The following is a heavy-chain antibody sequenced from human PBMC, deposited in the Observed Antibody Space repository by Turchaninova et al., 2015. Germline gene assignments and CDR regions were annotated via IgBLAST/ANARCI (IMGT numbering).Heavy chain of an antibody. CDR2: IIHSGNT. J-gene: IGHJ4*02. CDR1: GGSFSGYY. Sequence: QVQLQQWGAGLFKPSETLSLTCAVYGGSFSGYYWRWIRQPPGKGLEWIGEIIHSGNTNYNPSLKSRVIISVDTSRNQFSLTLRSVTAADTAVYYCARGLDNSGWSPFEYWGQGTLVTVSS. V-gene: IGHV4-34*01. CDR3: ARGLDNSGWSPFEY. D-gene: IGHD6-19*01.